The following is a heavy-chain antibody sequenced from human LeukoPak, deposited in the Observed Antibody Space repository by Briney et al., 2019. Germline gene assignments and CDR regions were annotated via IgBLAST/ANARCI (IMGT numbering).Heavy chain of an antibody. CDR2: INQDGSEK. D-gene: IGHD7-27*01. Sequence: GGSLRLSCAASGFTFSNDWMTCVCQAPGKGLQWGANINQDGSEKYYVDSVKGRFTISRDNAKNSLYLQMNSLRVEDRAVYYCARVGKSEDHFDYWGQGTLVTVSS. V-gene: IGHV3-7*03. CDR1: GFTFSNDW. CDR3: ARVGKSEDHFDY. J-gene: IGHJ4*02.